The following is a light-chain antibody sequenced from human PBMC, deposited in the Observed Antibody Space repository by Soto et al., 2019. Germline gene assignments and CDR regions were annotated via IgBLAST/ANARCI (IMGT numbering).Light chain of an antibody. Sequence: ILLTQSPSSLSASVGDRVTITCRVSQGIDTSLAWYQQKPGKAPKLLIYAASNFQSVVPSRFSGSGSGTNFTLTIISLQPEDFATYYCQQLHGYPITFGQRTRLDI. V-gene: IGKV1-9*01. J-gene: IGKJ5*01. CDR3: QQLHGYPIT. CDR1: QGIDTS. CDR2: AAS.